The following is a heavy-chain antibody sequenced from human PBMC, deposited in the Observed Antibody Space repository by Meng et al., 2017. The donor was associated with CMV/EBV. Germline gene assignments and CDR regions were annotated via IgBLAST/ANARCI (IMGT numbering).Heavy chain of an antibody. CDR2: IYYSGST. D-gene: IGHD3-22*01. J-gene: IGHJ6*02. CDR1: GASISSYY. V-gene: IGHV4-59*01. CDR3: ARGNGYYYDSSGYPLYYYYYGMDV. Sequence: SETLSPTCTVSGASISSYYWSWIRQPPGKGLEWIGYIYYSGSTNYNPSLKSRVTISVDTSKNQFSLKLSSVTAADTAVYYCARGNGYYYDSSGYPLYYYYYGMDVWGQGTTVTVSS.